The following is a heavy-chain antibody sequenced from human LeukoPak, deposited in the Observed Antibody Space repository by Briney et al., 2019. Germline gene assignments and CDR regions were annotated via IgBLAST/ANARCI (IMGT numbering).Heavy chain of an antibody. J-gene: IGHJ5*02. D-gene: IGHD3-10*01. CDR3: AKDSRGHTMVRGT. CDR2: IGGSGGST. CDR1: GFTFSSYA. Sequence: GGSLRLSCAASGFTFSSYAMSWVRQAPGKGLEWVSAIGGSGGSTYYADSVKGRFTMSRDNAKNTLYVQMNSLRAEDTAVYYCAKDSRGHTMVRGTWGQGTLVTVSS. V-gene: IGHV3-23*01.